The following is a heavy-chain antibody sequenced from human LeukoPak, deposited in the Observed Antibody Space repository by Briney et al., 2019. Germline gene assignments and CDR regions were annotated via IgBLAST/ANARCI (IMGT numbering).Heavy chain of an antibody. J-gene: IGHJ6*02. D-gene: IGHD3-16*01. CDR1: GFNFSSYA. Sequence: SGGSLRLSCAASGFNFSSYAMHWVRQAPGKGLEYVSGISSNGGSTYYANSVKGRFTISRDNSKNTLFLQMGSLRGEDMAVYYCARDVGGGGISRYYYYGLDVWGQGTTVTVSS. V-gene: IGHV3-64*01. CDR3: ARDVGGGGISRYYYYGLDV. CDR2: ISSNGGST.